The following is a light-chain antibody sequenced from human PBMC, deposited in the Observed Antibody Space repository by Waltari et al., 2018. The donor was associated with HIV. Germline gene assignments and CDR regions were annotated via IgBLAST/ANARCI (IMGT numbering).Light chain of an antibody. CDR3: AAWDDTLSGPD. V-gene: IGLV1-47*01. CDR2: RNN. J-gene: IGLJ1*01. CDR1: RSNIGSNY. Sequence: QSVLTQQPSASGTPGQRVTISCSGSRSNIGSNYVYWYQQLPGTAPKLLIYRNNERPSGVPDRFAGSKSGTSASLAISGLRSEEEADYYCAAWDDTLSGPDFGTGTKVTVL.